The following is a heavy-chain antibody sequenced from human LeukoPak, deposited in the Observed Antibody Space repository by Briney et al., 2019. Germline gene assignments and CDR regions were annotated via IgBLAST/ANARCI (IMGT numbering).Heavy chain of an antibody. CDR3: AGTKEMATIVS. D-gene: IGHD5-24*01. CDR2: IYYSGST. V-gene: IGHV4-59*01. Sequence: KTSETLSLTCTVSGGSISSYYWSWIRQPPGKGLEWIGYIYYSGSTNYNPSLKSQVTISVDTSKNQFSLKLSSVTAADTAVYYCAGTKEMATIVSWGQGTLVTVSS. J-gene: IGHJ4*02. CDR1: GGSISSYY.